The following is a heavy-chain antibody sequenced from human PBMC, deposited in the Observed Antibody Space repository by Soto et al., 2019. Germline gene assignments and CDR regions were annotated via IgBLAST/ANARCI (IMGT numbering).Heavy chain of an antibody. J-gene: IGHJ4*02. D-gene: IGHD2-15*01. CDR3: ARASRYCSGGSCYFLPGIDY. CDR1: GGTFSSYA. V-gene: IGHV1-69*12. CDR2: IIPIFGTA. Sequence: QVQLVQSGAEVKKPGSSVKVSCKASGGTFSSYAISWVRQAPGQGLEWMGGIIPIFGTANYAQKFQGRVTITADESTSTAHMELSSLRSEDTAVYYCARASRYCSGGSCYFLPGIDYWGQGTLVTVSS.